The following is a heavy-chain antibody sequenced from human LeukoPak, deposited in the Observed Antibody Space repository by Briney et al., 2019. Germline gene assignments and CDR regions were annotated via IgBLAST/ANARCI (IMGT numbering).Heavy chain of an antibody. CDR3: ARAQWRTYSYYYMDV. Sequence: GGSLRLSCAASGFTVSFNYMSWVRQAPGKGLEWISVIYSGGSTYYADSVKGRFTISRDDSKNTLYLQMNSLKAEDTAIYYCARAQWRTYSYYYMDVWGKGTTVTVSS. D-gene: IGHD6-19*01. J-gene: IGHJ6*03. V-gene: IGHV3-53*01. CDR2: IYSGGST. CDR1: GFTVSFNY.